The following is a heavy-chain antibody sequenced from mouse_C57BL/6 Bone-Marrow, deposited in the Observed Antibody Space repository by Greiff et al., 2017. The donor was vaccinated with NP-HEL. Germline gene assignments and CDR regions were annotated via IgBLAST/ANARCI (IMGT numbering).Heavy chain of an antibody. V-gene: IGHV1-75*01. D-gene: IGHD1-1*01. CDR2: IFPGSGST. CDR3: ASHYYGSSYYAMDY. CDR1: GYTFTDYY. Sequence: QVQLKESGPELVKPGASVKISCKASGYTFTDYYINWVKQRPGQGLEWIGWIFPGSGSTYYNEKFKGKATLTVDKSSSTAYMLLSSLTSEDSAVYFCASHYYGSSYYAMDYWGQGTSVTVSS. J-gene: IGHJ4*01.